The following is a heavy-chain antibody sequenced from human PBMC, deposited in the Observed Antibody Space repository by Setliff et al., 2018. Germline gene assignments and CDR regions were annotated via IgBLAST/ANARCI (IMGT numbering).Heavy chain of an antibody. J-gene: IGHJ5*02. CDR1: GFTFSSSW. CDR2: IKCDGSEK. D-gene: IGHD6-13*01. Sequence: GGSLRLSCAASGFTFSSSWMHWVCQAPEKGLEWVADIKCDGSEKYYVDSVKGRLTISRDNAKKSLYLQMNSLRAEDTAVYYCVPGIATAGKVSWGQGTLVTVSS. CDR3: VPGIATAGKVS. V-gene: IGHV3-7*03.